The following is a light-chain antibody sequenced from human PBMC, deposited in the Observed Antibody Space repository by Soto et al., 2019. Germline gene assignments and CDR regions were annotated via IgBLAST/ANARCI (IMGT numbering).Light chain of an antibody. V-gene: IGKV1-9*01. J-gene: IGKJ5*01. CDR2: AAS. CDR3: QQRRSYPIT. Sequence: DIQLTQSPSFLSASVGDRVTITCRASQDINTYLAWYQQKPGKAPKLLMFAASTLQNGVPSRFSGSGSGTGVAVKITSLQPEDVATYDCQQRRSYPITFGQGTRLEIK. CDR1: QDINTY.